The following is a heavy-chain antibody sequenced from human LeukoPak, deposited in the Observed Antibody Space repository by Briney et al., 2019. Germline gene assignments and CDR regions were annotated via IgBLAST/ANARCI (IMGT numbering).Heavy chain of an antibody. CDR2: INHSGST. V-gene: IGHV4-34*01. J-gene: IGHJ5*02. CDR3: ASGITGT. Sequence: SETLSLTCAVYGGSFSGYYWGWIRQPPGKGLEWIGEINHSGSTNYNPSLKSRVTISVDTSKNQFSLKLSSVTAADTAVYYCASGITGTWGQGTLVTVSS. CDR1: GGSFSGYY. D-gene: IGHD1-20*01.